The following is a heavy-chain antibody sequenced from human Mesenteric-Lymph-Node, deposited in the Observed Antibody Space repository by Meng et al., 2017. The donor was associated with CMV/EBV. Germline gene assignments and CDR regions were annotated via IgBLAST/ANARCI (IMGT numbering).Heavy chain of an antibody. CDR1: GGSFSGYY. V-gene: IGHV4-34*01. J-gene: IGHJ4*02. Sequence: SETLSLTCAVHGGSFSGYYWSWIRQPPGKGLEWIGKINHSGSPSYNPSLKSRVTISVDTSKSQFSLKVRSVTAADTAVYYCATAPIYQLPTYWGQETLVTVSS. CDR3: ATAPIYQLPTY. D-gene: IGHD2-2*01. CDR2: INHSGSP.